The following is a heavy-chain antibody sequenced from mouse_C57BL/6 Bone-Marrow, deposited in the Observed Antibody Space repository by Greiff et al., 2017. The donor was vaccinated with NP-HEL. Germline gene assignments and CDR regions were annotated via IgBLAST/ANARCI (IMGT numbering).Heavy chain of an antibody. Sequence: EVQLQQSGAELVRPGASVKLSCTASGFNIKDDYMHWVKQRPEQGLEWIGWIDPENGDTEYASKCQGKATITADTSANTAYLQLSSLTSEDTAVYYCTGPGTSWFAYWGQGTLVTVSA. V-gene: IGHV14-4*01. CDR1: GFNIKDDY. D-gene: IGHD4-1*01. CDR3: TGPGTSWFAY. CDR2: IDPENGDT. J-gene: IGHJ3*01.